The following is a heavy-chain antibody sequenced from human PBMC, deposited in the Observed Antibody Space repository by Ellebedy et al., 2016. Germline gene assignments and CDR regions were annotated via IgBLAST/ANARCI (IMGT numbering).Heavy chain of an antibody. Sequence: ASVKVSCKASGYTFTSYAMHWVRQAPGQRLEWMGRINAGNGDTKYSQKFQGRVTITRDTSASTAYMELSGLRSKDTAVYYCARERVTGYFDYWGQGTLVTVSS. CDR1: GYTFTSYA. CDR3: ARERVTGYFDY. J-gene: IGHJ4*02. D-gene: IGHD1-14*01. V-gene: IGHV1-3*01. CDR2: INAGNGDT.